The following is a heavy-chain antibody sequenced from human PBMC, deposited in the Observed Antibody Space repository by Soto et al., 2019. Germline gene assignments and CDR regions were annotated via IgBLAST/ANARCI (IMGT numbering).Heavy chain of an antibody. CDR3: ARDHGLSSYAFDI. J-gene: IGHJ3*02. V-gene: IGHV3-30*03. CDR2: ITNDGSSQ. D-gene: IGHD2-15*01. CDR1: GFTLSSYE. Sequence: LRLSCAASGFTLSSYEMHWVRQAPGKGLEWVAVITNDGSSQYYADSVKGRFTISRDNAKNSLYLQMNSLRTEDTAVYYCARDHGLSSYAFDIWGQGTMVTVSS.